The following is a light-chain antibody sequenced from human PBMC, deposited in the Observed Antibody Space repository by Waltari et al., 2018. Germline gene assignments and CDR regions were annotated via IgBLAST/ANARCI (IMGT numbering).Light chain of an antibody. J-gene: IGLJ3*02. CDR2: EGS. V-gene: IGLV2-23*01. CDR3: CSYAGSSTWV. Sequence: QSALTQPAPVSGSPGQSINISCTGTSSDVGSYNLVSWYQQHPGKAPTLRIYEGSKRPSGVSNRFSGSKSGNTASLTISGLQAEDEADYYCCSYAGSSTWVFGGGTKLTVL. CDR1: SSDVGSYNL.